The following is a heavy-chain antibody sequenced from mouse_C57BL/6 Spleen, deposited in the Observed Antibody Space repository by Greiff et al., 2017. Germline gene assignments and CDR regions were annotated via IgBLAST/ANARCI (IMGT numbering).Heavy chain of an antibody. CDR3: ARAYYDYPYDAMDY. V-gene: IGHV1-20*01. D-gene: IGHD2-4*01. CDR2: INPYNGDT. J-gene: IGHJ4*01. CDR1: GYSFTGYF. Sequence: VQLQQSGPELVKPGDSVKISCKASGYSFTGYFMNWVMQSHGKSLEWIGRINPYNGDTFYNQKFKGKATLTVDKSSSKAHMELRSLTSEDSAVYYCARAYYDYPYDAMDYWGQGTSVTVSS.